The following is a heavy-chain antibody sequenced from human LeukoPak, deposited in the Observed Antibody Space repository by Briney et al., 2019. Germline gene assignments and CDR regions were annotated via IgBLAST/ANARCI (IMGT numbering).Heavy chain of an antibody. V-gene: IGHV1-3*01. CDR2: INAGNGNT. Sequence: GASVTVSCTASGYTFTSYAMHWVRQAPGQRLEWMGWINAGNGNTKYSQKFQGRVTITRDTSASTAYMELSSLRSEDTAVYYCARAIIAAADSNWFDPWGQGTLVTVSS. D-gene: IGHD6-13*01. J-gene: IGHJ5*02. CDR1: GYTFTSYA. CDR3: ARAIIAAADSNWFDP.